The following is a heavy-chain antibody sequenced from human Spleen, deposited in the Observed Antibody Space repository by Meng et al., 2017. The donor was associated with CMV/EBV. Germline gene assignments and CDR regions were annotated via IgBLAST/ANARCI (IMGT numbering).Heavy chain of an antibody. CDR1: GGSFSGYY. CDR2: IHHSGST. CDR3: AREDSIAAAYYFDY. J-gene: IGHJ4*02. V-gene: IGHV4-34*01. Sequence: SETLSLTCAVYGGSFSGYYWSWIRQPPGKGLEWIGEIHHSGSTNYSPSLKSRVTISVDASKIQFSLKLSSVTAADTAVYSCAREDSIAAAYYFDYWGQGTLVTVSS. D-gene: IGHD6-13*01.